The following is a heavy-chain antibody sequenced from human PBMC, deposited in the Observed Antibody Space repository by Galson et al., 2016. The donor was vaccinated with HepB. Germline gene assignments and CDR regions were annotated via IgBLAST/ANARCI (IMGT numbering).Heavy chain of an antibody. CDR1: GYTFTTYA. J-gene: IGHJ6*02. V-gene: IGHV1-3*01. D-gene: IGHD6-6*01. CDR3: ARVKIGRSSGGYYYGMDV. CDR2: INAGYGNT. Sequence: SVKVSCKASGYTFTTYAMHWVRQAPGQRLEWMGWINAGYGNTKNSQKFQGRATITRDTSASTAYMELSSLRSEETAVYYCARVKIGRSSGGYYYGMDVWGQGATVTVSS.